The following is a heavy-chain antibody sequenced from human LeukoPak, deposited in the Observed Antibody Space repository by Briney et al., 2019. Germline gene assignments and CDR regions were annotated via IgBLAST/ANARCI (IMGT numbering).Heavy chain of an antibody. Sequence: GGSLRLSCAASGFTVSSNYMSWVRQAPGKGLDWVSVIYSGGSTDYADSVKGRFTISRDNSKNTLYLQMNSLRAEDTAVYYCARVRGGDYYGSGGQFDYWGQGTLVTVSS. J-gene: IGHJ4*02. CDR1: GFTVSSNY. V-gene: IGHV3-66*01. CDR3: ARVRGGDYYGSGGQFDY. D-gene: IGHD3-10*01. CDR2: IYSGGST.